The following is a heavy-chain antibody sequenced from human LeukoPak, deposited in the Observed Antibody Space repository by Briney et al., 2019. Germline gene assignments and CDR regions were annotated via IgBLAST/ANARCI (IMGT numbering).Heavy chain of an antibody. V-gene: IGHV4-34*01. CDR1: GGSFSGYY. CDR3: ARGHYCSGGSCYSGDLDY. Sequence: PSETLSLTCVVYGGSFSGYYWSWIRQPPGKGLEWIGEINHSGSTNYNPSLKSRVTISVDTSKNQFSLKLSSVTAADTAVYYCARGHYCSGGSCYSGDLDYWGQGTLVTVSS. D-gene: IGHD2-15*01. CDR2: INHSGST. J-gene: IGHJ4*02.